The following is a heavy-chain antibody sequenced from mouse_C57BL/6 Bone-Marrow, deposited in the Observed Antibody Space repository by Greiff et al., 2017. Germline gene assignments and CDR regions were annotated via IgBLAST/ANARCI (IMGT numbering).Heavy chain of an antibody. CDR1: GFNIKSTY. CDR3: ARRIAY. V-gene: IGHV14-3*01. CDR2: IDPASGNT. Sequence: VQLQQSVAELVRPGASVKLSCKASGFNIKSTYMHWVKQRPEQGLEWIGRIDPASGNTKYSEKFQGKATITADTPSNPAYVQLSSLTSEGPAIYYGARRIAYWGQGTLVTVSA. J-gene: IGHJ3*01.